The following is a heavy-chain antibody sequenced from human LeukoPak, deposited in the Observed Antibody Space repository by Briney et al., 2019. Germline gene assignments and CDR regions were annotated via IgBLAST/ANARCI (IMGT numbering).Heavy chain of an antibody. CDR2: MYYRGNT. CDR3: ARSSGSYYFASTDY. CDR1: GGSISSRTYY. Sequence: SETLSLTCTVSGGSISSRTYYWGWIRQPPGKGLEWVGHMYYRGNTFYNPSLKSRVTISVGTSKNQFSLKLSSVTAADTAVYYCARSSGSYYFASTDYWGQGTLVTVSS. D-gene: IGHD1-26*01. J-gene: IGHJ4*02. V-gene: IGHV4-39*07.